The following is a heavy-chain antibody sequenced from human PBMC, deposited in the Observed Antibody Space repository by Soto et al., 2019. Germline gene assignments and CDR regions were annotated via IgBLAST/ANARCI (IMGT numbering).Heavy chain of an antibody. CDR3: ARAKYYYGSGSYYYYYGMDV. V-gene: IGHV4-59*01. CDR2: IYYSGST. D-gene: IGHD3-10*01. J-gene: IGHJ6*02. CDR1: GGSISSYY. Sequence: SETLSLTCTVSGGSISSYYWSWIRQPPGKGLEWIGYIYYSGSTNYNPSLKSRVTISVDTSKNQFSLKLSSVTAADTAVYYCARAKYYYGSGSYYYYYGMDVWGQGTTVTV.